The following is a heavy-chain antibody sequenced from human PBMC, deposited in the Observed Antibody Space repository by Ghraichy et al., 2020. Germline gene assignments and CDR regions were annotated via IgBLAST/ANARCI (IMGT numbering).Heavy chain of an antibody. Sequence: TLSLTCAVYGGSFSGYYWSWIRQPPGKGLEWIGEINHSGSTNYNPSLKSRVTISVDTSKNQFSLKLGSVTAADTAVYYCARGTWIRRLFDYWGQGTLVTVSS. V-gene: IGHV4-34*01. CDR3: ARGTWIRRLFDY. CDR2: INHSGST. J-gene: IGHJ4*02. D-gene: IGHD5-18*01. CDR1: GGSFSGYY.